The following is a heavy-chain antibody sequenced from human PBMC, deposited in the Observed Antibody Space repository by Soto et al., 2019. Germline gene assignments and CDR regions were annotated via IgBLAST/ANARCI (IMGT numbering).Heavy chain of an antibody. CDR1: GFSFSSYT. CDR3: ARDRSVTTEILDF. D-gene: IGHD4-17*01. V-gene: IGHV3-48*02. J-gene: IGHJ4*02. CDR2: ISTSSKTI. Sequence: GGSLRLSCAASGFSFSSYTMNWVRQAPGKGLEWVSYISTSSKTIYYADSVKGRFTISRDNAKNSLYLQMNSLRDEDTAVYYCARDRSVTTEILDFWGPGTLVTVPS.